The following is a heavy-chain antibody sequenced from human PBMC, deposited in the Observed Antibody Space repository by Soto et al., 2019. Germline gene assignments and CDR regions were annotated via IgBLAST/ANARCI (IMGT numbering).Heavy chain of an antibody. CDR1: GFSLSGYG. J-gene: IGHJ5*02. V-gene: IGHV3-33*01. Sequence: HPGGSLRLSCEVSGFSLSGYGMHWVRQAPGKGLEWVAVIWYDGTTKNYADSVKGRFTISRDSSKNTVYLQMDSLKVEDTAVYYCARDVDTTSHLNWFDPWGQGVMVTVSS. CDR2: IWYDGTTK. CDR3: ARDVDTTSHLNWFDP. D-gene: IGHD5-18*01.